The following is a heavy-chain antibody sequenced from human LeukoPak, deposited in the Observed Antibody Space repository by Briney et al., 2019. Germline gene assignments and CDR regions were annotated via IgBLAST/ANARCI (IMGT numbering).Heavy chain of an antibody. J-gene: IGHJ6*03. CDR2: ISSSSSYI. D-gene: IGHD3-3*01. Sequence: GGSLRLSCAASGFKFSSYSMKWVRQAPGKGLEWVSFISSSSSYIYYADSVKGRFTISRDNAKNSLYLQMNSLRAEDTAVYYCAREPEGFLEWSTVTYYYYYYMDVWGKGTTVTVSS. CDR1: GFKFSSYS. CDR3: AREPEGFLEWSTVTYYYYYYMDV. V-gene: IGHV3-21*01.